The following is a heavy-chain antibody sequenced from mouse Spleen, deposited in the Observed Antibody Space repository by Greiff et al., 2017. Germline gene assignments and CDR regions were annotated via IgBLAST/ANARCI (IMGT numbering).Heavy chain of an antibody. J-gene: IGHJ3*01. CDR2: INPSTGGT. CDR1: GYTFTGYY. CDR3: ARSYYRYDERAWFAY. V-gene: IGHV1-42*01. Sequence: VQLQQSGPELVKPGASVKISCKASGYTFTGYYMNWVKQSPEKSLEWIGEINPSTGGTNYNQKFKAKATLTVDKSYSTAYMQLKILTSEDSAVYFCARSYYRYDERAWFAYWGQGTLVTVSA. D-gene: IGHD2-14*01.